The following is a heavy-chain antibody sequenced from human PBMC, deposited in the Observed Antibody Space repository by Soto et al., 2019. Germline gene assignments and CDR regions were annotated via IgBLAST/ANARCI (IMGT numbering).Heavy chain of an antibody. J-gene: IGHJ3*02. Sequence: QVQLVQSGAEVKKPGSSVKVSCKASGGTFSSYAISWVRQAPGHGLEWMGGIIPIFGTANYAQKFQGRVTITADESKSTAYMELSSLRSEDTAVYYCARDVDTAMALGAFDIWGQGTMVTVSS. CDR1: GGTFSSYA. CDR2: IIPIFGTA. D-gene: IGHD5-18*01. V-gene: IGHV1-69*01. CDR3: ARDVDTAMALGAFDI.